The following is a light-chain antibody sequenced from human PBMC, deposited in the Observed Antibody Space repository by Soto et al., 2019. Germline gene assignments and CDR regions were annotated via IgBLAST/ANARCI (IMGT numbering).Light chain of an antibody. CDR2: DVS. Sequence: ALTQPASVSGSPGQSITISCTGTSSDVGGYNYVSWYQQHPGKAPKLMIYDVSNRPSGVSNRSSGSKSGNTASLTISGLQAEDEADYYCSSYTSSSTLYVFGTGTKVTVL. CDR3: SSYTSSSTLYV. CDR1: SSDVGGYNY. J-gene: IGLJ1*01. V-gene: IGLV2-14*01.